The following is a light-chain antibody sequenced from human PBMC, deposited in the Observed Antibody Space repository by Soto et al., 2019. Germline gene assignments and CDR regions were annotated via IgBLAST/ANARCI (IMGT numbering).Light chain of an antibody. CDR1: QSVRGY. Sequence: DIVLTQSPATLSLSPGERATLSCRASQSVRGYLAWYQHKPGQAPRLLIYDASNRATGISARFSGSGSGTDFTLTISSLEPEDFAVYYCQQYNNWPRTFGQGTKVDIK. CDR3: QQYNNWPRT. CDR2: DAS. V-gene: IGKV3-11*01. J-gene: IGKJ1*01.